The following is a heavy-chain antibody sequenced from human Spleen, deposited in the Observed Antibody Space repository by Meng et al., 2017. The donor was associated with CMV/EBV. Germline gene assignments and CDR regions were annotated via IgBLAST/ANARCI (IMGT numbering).Heavy chain of an antibody. J-gene: IGHJ5*02. CDR1: GGSISSSSYY. Sequence: SETLSLTCTVSGGSISSSSYYWGWIRQPPGKGLEWIGSIFYSGTTYFNPSLKSRVTISVDTSKNQFSLKLSSVTAADTVIYYCARDLVGWFDPWGQGTLVTVSS. CDR2: IFYSGTT. V-gene: IGHV4-39*07. D-gene: IGHD3-16*01. CDR3: ARDLVGWFDP.